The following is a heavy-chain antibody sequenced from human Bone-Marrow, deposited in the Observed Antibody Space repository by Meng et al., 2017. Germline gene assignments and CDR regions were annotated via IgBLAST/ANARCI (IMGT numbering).Heavy chain of an antibody. Sequence: SETLSLTCAVYGGSFSGYYWSWIRQPPGKGLEWIGEINHSGSTNYNPSLKSRVPIAVDTSKNQFSLKLSSVTAADTAVYDWERASRSTMVREWWLEFDHWGQGTLVTVSS. J-gene: IGHJ5*02. D-gene: IGHD3-10*01. V-gene: IGHV4-34*01. CDR1: GGSFSGYY. CDR2: INHSGST. CDR3: ERASRSTMVREWWLEFDH.